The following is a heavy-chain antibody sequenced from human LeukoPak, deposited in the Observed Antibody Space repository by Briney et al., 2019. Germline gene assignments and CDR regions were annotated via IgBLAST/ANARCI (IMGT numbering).Heavy chain of an antibody. CDR1: GFTFDNFA. CDR3: ARTTTTPSYYFDY. CDR2: ITWNSRVK. V-gene: IGHV3-9*01. D-gene: IGHD1-26*01. Sequence: PGGSLRLSCAASGFTFDNFAMHWVRQAPGKGLEWVSGITWNSRVKTYTPSVKGRFTISRDNAKNTLFLQESSLRAEDTAVYYCARTTTTPSYYFDYWGQGTLVTVSS. J-gene: IGHJ4*02.